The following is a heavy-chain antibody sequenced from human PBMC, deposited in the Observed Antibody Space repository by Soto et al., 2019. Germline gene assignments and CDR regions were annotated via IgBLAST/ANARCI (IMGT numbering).Heavy chain of an antibody. CDR2: ISWSGTNI. CDR3: AKGGGAALISAAGTGNWFDP. J-gene: IGHJ5*02. V-gene: IGHV3-9*01. Sequence: EVHLVESGGGLVQPGRSLKLSCVASGFTFDDYAMYWVRQAPGKGPEWVAGISWSGTNIAYADSVKGRLTISRYNAKNTLYLQMNRLRADDTAVYYCAKGGGAALISAAGTGNWFDPWGQGSLVTVSS. D-gene: IGHD6-13*01. CDR1: GFTFDDYA.